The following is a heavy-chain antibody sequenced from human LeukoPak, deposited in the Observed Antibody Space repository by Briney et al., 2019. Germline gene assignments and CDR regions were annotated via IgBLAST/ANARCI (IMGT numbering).Heavy chain of an antibody. J-gene: IGHJ4*02. D-gene: IGHD3-3*01. Sequence: PGGSLRLSCAASGFTFSSYAMSWVRQAPGKGLEWVSAISGSGGSTYYADSVKGRFTISRDNSKNTVYLQMNSLRAEDTAVYYCAKANYDFWSGYQGWGQGTLVTVSS. CDR3: AKANYDFWSGYQG. CDR1: GFTFSSYA. CDR2: ISGSGGST. V-gene: IGHV3-23*01.